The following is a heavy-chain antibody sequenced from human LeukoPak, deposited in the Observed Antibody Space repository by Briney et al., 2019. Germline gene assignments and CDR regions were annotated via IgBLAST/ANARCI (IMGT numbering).Heavy chain of an antibody. Sequence: SETLSLTCTVSGGSISSFYWSWIRQPPGKGLEWIGDIYNSGSTNYNPSLKSRVTISVDTSKNQFSLKLSSVTAADTAVYYCARDLDYFDYWGQGTLVTVSS. V-gene: IGHV4-59*01. CDR3: ARDLDYFDY. J-gene: IGHJ4*02. CDR1: GGSISSFY. CDR2: IYNSGST. D-gene: IGHD3-16*01.